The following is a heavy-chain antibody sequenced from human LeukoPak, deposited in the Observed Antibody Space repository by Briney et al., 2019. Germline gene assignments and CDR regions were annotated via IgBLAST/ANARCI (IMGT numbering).Heavy chain of an antibody. Sequence: PSEPLSLTCTVSGGSISSYYWSWIRQPPGKGLEWIGYIYYSGSTNYNPSLKSRVTISVDTSKNQFSLKLSSVTAADTAVYYCARLGYCSGGSCYSHYYYYYMDVWGKGTTVTVSS. CDR3: ARLGYCSGGSCYSHYYYYYMDV. J-gene: IGHJ6*03. V-gene: IGHV4-59*08. D-gene: IGHD2-15*01. CDR1: GGSISSYY. CDR2: IYYSGST.